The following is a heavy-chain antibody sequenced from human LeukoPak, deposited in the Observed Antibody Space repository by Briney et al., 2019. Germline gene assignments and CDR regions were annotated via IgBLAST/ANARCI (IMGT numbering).Heavy chain of an antibody. J-gene: IGHJ4*02. Sequence: PGGSLRLSCAASGFTFSDYYTSWIRQAPGKGLEWVGFIRSQIYGGTPEYAASVKGRFTISRDDSEGVAYLQMNSLKTEDTAVYYCTRDQTPYYWGQGTLVTVSS. V-gene: IGHV3-49*03. CDR1: GFTFSDYY. CDR3: TRDQTPYY. CDR2: IRSQIYGGTP.